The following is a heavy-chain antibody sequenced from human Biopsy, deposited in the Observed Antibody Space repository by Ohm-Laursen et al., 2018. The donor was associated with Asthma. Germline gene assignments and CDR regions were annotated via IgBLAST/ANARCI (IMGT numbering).Heavy chain of an antibody. V-gene: IGHV3-33*01. CDR3: GRERSYMVDY. Sequence: SLRLSCAASGFTFGSYGLHWVRQAPGKGLEWVTDIWFDGSNKHYADSVKGRFTISRDNSKNTLYLQMNSLRAEDTALYYCGRERSYMVDYWGQGTLVIVSS. CDR2: IWFDGSNK. J-gene: IGHJ4*02. CDR1: GFTFGSYG. D-gene: IGHD3-10*01.